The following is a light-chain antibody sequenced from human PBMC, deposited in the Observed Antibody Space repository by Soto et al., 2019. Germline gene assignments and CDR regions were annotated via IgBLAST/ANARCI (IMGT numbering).Light chain of an antibody. CDR1: SSDIGGYKF. Sequence: QSALTQPPSASGSPGQSVTISCTGTSSDIGGYKFVSWYQQHPGKAPKLMIYEVSKRPSGVPDRCSGSKSGNTASLTVYGLQADDEADYYCSSYAGSNNVLFGGGTKLTVL. J-gene: IGLJ2*01. CDR2: EVS. V-gene: IGLV2-8*01. CDR3: SSYAGSNNVL.